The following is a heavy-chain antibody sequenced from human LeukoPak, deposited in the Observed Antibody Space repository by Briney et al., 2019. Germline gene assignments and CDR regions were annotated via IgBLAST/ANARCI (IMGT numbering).Heavy chain of an antibody. CDR2: IYYSGST. J-gene: IGHJ5*02. V-gene: IGHV4-30-4*01. Sequence: SETLSLTCTVSGGSISSGDYYWSWIRQPPGKGLEWIGYIYYSGSTYYNPSLKRRVTISVDTSRNQFSLKLSSVTAADTAVYYCARVNYYGSGSYYNWFDPWGQGTLVTVSS. CDR3: ARVNYYGSGSYYNWFDP. CDR1: GGSISSGDYY. D-gene: IGHD3-10*01.